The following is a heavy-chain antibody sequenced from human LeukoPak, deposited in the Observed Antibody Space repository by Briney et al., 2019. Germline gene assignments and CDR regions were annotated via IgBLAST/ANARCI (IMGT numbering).Heavy chain of an antibody. CDR3: ARGYCSGGSCYSYYFDY. CDR2: IYTSGST. Sequence: PSQTLSLTCTVSGGSISSGSYYWSWIRQPAGKGLEWIGRIYTSGSTNYNPSLKSRVTISVDTSKNQFSLKLSSVTAADTAVYYCARGYCSGGSCYSYYFDYWGQGTLVTVSS. V-gene: IGHV4-61*02. CDR1: GGSISSGSYY. J-gene: IGHJ4*02. D-gene: IGHD2-15*01.